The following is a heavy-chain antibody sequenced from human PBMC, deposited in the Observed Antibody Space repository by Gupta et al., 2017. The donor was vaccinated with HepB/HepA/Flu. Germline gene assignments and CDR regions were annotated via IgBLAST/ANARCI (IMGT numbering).Heavy chain of an antibody. V-gene: IGHV3-30*18. CDR2: ISSAGSHE. Sequence: QVQLVESGGGVVQPGRSLTLSCAASGFTFDSHALHWVRQAPGKGLEWVAVISSAGSHEFYAESVKGRFTISSDNSKNMVYLQRNSLRIEDTAVYYCAKEPNDSKHGSTFDVWGQGTMVTVSS. D-gene: IGHD3-22*01. J-gene: IGHJ3*01. CDR1: GFTFDSHA. CDR3: AKEPNDSKHGSTFDV.